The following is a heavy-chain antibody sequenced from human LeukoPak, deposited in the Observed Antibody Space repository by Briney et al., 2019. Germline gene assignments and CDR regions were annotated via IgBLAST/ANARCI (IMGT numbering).Heavy chain of an antibody. CDR1: GYTFTSYG. CDR2: ISAYNGNT. V-gene: IGHV1-18*01. D-gene: IGHD6-6*01. J-gene: IGHJ5*02. Sequence: GASVKVSCKXSGYTFTSYGISWVPQAPGQGLEWMGGISAYNGNTNYAQKLQGRVTMTTDTSTSTAYMELRSLRSDDTAVYYCARDLGSSATSTNWFDPWGQGTLVTVSS. CDR3: ARDLGSSATSTNWFDP.